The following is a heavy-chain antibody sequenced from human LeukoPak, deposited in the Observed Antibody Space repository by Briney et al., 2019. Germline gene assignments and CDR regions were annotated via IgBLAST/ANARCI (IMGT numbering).Heavy chain of an antibody. D-gene: IGHD2-21*02. CDR3: ARSIRQYCGGDCFLYGMDV. V-gene: IGHV3-13*01. CDR1: GFTFSSYD. J-gene: IGHJ6*02. Sequence: PGESLRLSCAASGFTFSSYDMHWVRQATGKGLEWVSAIGTAGDTYYPGSVKGRFTISRENAKNSLYLQMNSLRAGDTAVYYCARSIRQYCGGDCFLYGMDVWGQGTTVTVSS. CDR2: IGTAGDT.